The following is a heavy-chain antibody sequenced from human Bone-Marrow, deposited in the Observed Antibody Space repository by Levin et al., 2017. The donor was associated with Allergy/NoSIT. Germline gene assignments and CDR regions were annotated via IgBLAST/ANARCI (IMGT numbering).Heavy chain of an antibody. CDR3: ARDNHHGPSGDYLDY. CDR2: ISSSSSYV. D-gene: IGHD1-14*01. Sequence: GGSLRLSCAASGFTFSSYTMNWVRQAPGKGLEWVSLISSSSSYVYYADSVKGRFTISRDNAKNSVYLQMNSLRAEDTAVYYCARDNHHGPSGDYLDYWGQGTLVTVSS. J-gene: IGHJ4*02. V-gene: IGHV3-21*01. CDR1: GFTFSSYT.